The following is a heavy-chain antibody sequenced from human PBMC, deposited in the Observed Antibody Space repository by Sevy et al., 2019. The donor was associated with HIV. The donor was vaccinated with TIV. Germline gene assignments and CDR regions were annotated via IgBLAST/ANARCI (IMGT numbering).Heavy chain of an antibody. Sequence: GGSLRLSCAASGFTFSRYWMHWVRHAPGKGLVWVSRINTHGTNTIYADYVKGRFTISRDNAKNTVSLQMNSLRADDTGVYYCAREGVDFWSGPVDFDCGMDVWGQGTTVTVSS. CDR1: GFTFSRYW. CDR3: AREGVDFWSGPVDFDCGMDV. CDR2: INTHGTNT. V-gene: IGHV3-74*01. J-gene: IGHJ6*02. D-gene: IGHD3-3*01.